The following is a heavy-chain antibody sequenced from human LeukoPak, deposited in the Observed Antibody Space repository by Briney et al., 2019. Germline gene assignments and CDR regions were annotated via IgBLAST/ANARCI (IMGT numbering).Heavy chain of an antibody. CDR2: ISSSSSTI. Sequence: GGSLRLSCAASGFTFSSYAMSWVRQAPGKGLEWVSYISSSSSTIYYADSVKGRFTISRDNAKNSLYLQMNSLRAEDTAVYYCARIPARYSSSINENDYWGQGTLVTVSS. J-gene: IGHJ4*02. CDR1: GFTFSSYA. D-gene: IGHD6-13*01. CDR3: ARIPARYSSSINENDY. V-gene: IGHV3-48*04.